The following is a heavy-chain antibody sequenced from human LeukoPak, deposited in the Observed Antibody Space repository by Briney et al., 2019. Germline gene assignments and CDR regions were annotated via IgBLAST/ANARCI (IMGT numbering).Heavy chain of an antibody. CDR3: ARDLLIAAADIGY. CDR1: GFTFSSYS. V-gene: IGHV3-21*01. CDR2: ISSGSSCI. Sequence: GGALRLSCAASGFTFSSYSMNRVRQAPGRGREGVSSISSGSSCIYYADSVKGRFTISRDNAKNSLYLQMNSLRAEDTAVYYCARDLLIAAADIGYWGQGTLVTVSS. J-gene: IGHJ4*02. D-gene: IGHD6-13*01.